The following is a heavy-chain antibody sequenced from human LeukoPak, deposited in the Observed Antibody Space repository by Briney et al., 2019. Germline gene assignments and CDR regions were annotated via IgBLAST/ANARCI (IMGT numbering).Heavy chain of an antibody. D-gene: IGHD3-9*01. CDR3: AKGLRYFADCDS. Sequence: GGSLRLSCAASGFTFSSYAMSWVRQAPGKGLEWVSVISGSSGRTYYADSVKGRFTISRDNSKNTLYLQMNSLRAEDTAVYYCAKGLRYFADCDSWGQGTLVTVSS. J-gene: IGHJ4*02. CDR1: GFTFSSYA. CDR2: ISGSSGRT. V-gene: IGHV3-23*01.